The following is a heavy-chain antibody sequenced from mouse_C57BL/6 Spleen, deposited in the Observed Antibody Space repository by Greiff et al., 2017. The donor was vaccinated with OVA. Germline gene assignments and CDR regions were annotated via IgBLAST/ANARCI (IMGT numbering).Heavy chain of an antibody. V-gene: IGHV1-82*01. Sequence: QVQLKQSGPELVKPGASVKISCKASGYAFSSSWMNWVKQRPGKGLEWIGRIYPGDGDTNYNGKFKGKATLTADKSSSTAYMQLSSLTSEDSAVYFCANYYGSSYEWYFDVWGTGTTVTVSS. CDR2: IYPGDGDT. CDR3: ANYYGSSYEWYFDV. CDR1: GYAFSSSW. J-gene: IGHJ1*03. D-gene: IGHD1-1*01.